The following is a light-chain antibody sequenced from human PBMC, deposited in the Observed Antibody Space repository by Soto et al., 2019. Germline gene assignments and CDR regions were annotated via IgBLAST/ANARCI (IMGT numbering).Light chain of an antibody. V-gene: IGKV4-1*01. Sequence: DVVMTQSPDSLAVSLGERATINCKSSQNVLYGSTNKNYLAWYQQRPGQPPKLLIYWATTRESGVPDRFSGSGSGTQFTLTISNLQAEDAAIYYCQQYGSSPYTFGLGTKLEIK. CDR2: WAT. CDR1: QNVLYGSTNKNY. CDR3: QQYGSSPYT. J-gene: IGKJ2*01.